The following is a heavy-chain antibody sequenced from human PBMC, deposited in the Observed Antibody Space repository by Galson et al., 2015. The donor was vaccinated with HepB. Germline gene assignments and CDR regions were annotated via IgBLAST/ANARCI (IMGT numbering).Heavy chain of an antibody. CDR2: ISYDGRNK. Sequence: SLRLSCAASGFTFSRSGMHWVRQAPGKGLEWVALISYDGRNKYYADSVNGRLTISRDNSRNTVFLEMNSLRAEDTALYYCAKLYTGSGDYDDYWGQGTMVTVSS. V-gene: IGHV3-30*18. J-gene: IGHJ4*02. CDR1: GFTFSRSG. D-gene: IGHD3-3*01. CDR3: AKLYTGSGDYDDY.